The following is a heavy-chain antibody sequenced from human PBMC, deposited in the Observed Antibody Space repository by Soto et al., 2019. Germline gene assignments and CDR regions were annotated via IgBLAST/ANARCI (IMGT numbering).Heavy chain of an antibody. CDR3: ARVGYYYDSSGYLGYYFDY. CDR2: IYYSGST. J-gene: IGHJ4*02. Sequence: ETLSLTCTVSGGSISSYYWSWIRQPPGKGLEWIGYIYYSGSTNYNPSLKSRVTISVDTSKNQFSLKLSSVTAADTAVYYCARVGYYYDSSGYLGYYFDYWGQGXLVTVS. V-gene: IGHV4-59*01. CDR1: GGSISSYY. D-gene: IGHD3-22*01.